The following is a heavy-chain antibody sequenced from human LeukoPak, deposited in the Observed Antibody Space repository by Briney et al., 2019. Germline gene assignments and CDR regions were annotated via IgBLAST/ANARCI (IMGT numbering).Heavy chain of an antibody. J-gene: IGHJ4*02. CDR3: VRDLGGRSGH. CDR2: INEDGSTT. CDR1: GFTFSSNW. V-gene: IGHV3-74*01. Sequence: GGSLRLSCAASGFTFSSNWMHWVRQAPGKGLVWVSRINEDGSTTNHADSVKGRFTISRDNVKNTLYMEMNSLRAEDTAVYYCVRDLGGRSGHWGQGTLVTVSS. D-gene: IGHD1-26*01.